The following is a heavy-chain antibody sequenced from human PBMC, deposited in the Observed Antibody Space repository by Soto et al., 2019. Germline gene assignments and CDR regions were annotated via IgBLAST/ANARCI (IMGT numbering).Heavy chain of an antibody. CDR1: GGTFNSYA. CDR3: TRCGIRYHSIGYYLGIDGMDV. CDR2: TIPMFGTT. D-gene: IGHD3-22*01. V-gene: IGHV1-69*01. Sequence: AEVKKPESSVRVSCKASGGTFNSYAITWVRQAPGQGLEWMGGTIPMFGTTNYAEKFQGRVTMSADESTNTAYMELSSLRSEDTAVYYCTRCGIRYHSIGYYLGIDGMDVWGQGTTVIVSS. J-gene: IGHJ6*02.